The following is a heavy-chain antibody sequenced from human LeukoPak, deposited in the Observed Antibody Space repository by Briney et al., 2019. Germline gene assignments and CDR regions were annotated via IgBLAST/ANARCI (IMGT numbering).Heavy chain of an antibody. CDR2: IHYSGRT. J-gene: IGHJ6*02. CDR1: GVSISDYY. D-gene: IGHD2/OR15-2a*01. Sequence: SETLSLTCTVSGVSISDYYWSWIRQPPGKGLEWIAYIHYSGRTKYNPSLKSRTTMSVDTSKNQFSLRLSSVTAADTAVYYCARHLSSGMDVWGQGTTVTVSS. V-gene: IGHV4-59*08. CDR3: ARHLSSGMDV.